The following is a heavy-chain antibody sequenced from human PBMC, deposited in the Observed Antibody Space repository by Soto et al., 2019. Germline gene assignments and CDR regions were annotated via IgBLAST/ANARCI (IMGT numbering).Heavy chain of an antibody. CDR3: ARLMHYSHSGGSSHSGFDM. CDR2: INPYSGGA. J-gene: IGHJ3*02. D-gene: IGHD2-21*01. V-gene: IGHV1-2*02. Sequence: GASVKVSCKASGYTFTDYFIHCVRQAPGQGLEWIGWINPYSGGADLSQKLQGRVTMTRDTSISTAYMEVSSLRSDDTAVFYCARLMHYSHSGGSSHSGFDMWGQGTLVTVSS. CDR1: GYTFTDYF.